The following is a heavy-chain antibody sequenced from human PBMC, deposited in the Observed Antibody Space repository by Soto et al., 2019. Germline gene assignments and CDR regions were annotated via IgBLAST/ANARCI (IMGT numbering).Heavy chain of an antibody. D-gene: IGHD1-26*01. V-gene: IGHV1-69*01. J-gene: IGHJ6*02. CDR1: GGTFSSYA. CDR2: IIPIFGTA. Sequence: QVQLVQSGAEVKKPGSSVKVSCKASGGTFSSYAISWVRQAPGQGLERMGGIIPIFGTANYAQKFQGRVTITADESTSTAYMELSSLRSEDTAVYYCARARGGYSWDYYGMDVWGQGTTVTVSS. CDR3: ARARGGYSWDYYGMDV.